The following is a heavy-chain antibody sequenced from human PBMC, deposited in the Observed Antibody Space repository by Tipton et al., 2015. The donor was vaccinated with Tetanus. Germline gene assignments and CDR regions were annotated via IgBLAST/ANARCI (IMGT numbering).Heavy chain of an antibody. V-gene: IGHV4-59*01. CDR2: LSYIGTT. Sequence: TLSLTCTVSGVSIGSYYWSWIRQPPGKGLEWIGYLSYIGTTNYNPSLESRVTISVDTSKNQFSLKLSSVTAADTAVYYCARIRQVGKPGPFFDYWGQGTLVTVSS. CDR3: ARIRQVGKPGPFFDY. J-gene: IGHJ4*02. CDR1: GVSIGSYY. D-gene: IGHD7-27*01.